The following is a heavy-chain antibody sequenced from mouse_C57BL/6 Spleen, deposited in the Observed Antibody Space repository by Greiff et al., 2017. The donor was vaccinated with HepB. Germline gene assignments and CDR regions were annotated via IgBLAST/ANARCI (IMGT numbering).Heavy chain of an antibody. CDR2: ISDGGSYT. Sequence: EVKLVESGGGLVKPGGSLKLSCAASGFTFSSYAMSWVRQTPEKRLEWVATISDGGSYTYYPDNVKGRFTISRDNAKNNLYLQMSHLKSEDTAMYYGARDQKLYGSSRYYAMDYWGQGTSVTVSS. CDR1: GFTFSSYA. D-gene: IGHD1-1*01. CDR3: ARDQKLYGSSRYYAMDY. J-gene: IGHJ4*01. V-gene: IGHV5-4*01.